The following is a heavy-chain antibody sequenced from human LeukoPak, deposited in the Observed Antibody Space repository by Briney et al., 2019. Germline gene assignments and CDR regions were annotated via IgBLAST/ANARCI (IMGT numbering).Heavy chain of an antibody. CDR1: GGSISSYY. V-gene: IGHV4-59*08. Sequence: SETLSLTCTVSGGSISSYYWSWIRQPPGKGLEWIGYIYYSGSTNYNPSLKSRVTISVDTSKNQFSLKLSSVTAAGTAVYYCARRSPSYSSSWYYFDYWGQGTLVTVSS. CDR3: ARRSPSYSSSWYYFDY. D-gene: IGHD6-13*01. CDR2: IYYSGST. J-gene: IGHJ4*02.